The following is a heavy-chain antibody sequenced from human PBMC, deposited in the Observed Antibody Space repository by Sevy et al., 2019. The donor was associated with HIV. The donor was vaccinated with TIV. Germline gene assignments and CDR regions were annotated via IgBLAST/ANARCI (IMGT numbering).Heavy chain of an antibody. CDR1: GFTFSSYG. Sequence: GGSLRLSCAASGFTFSSYGMHWVRQAPGKGLEWVAYLPSDGSNKYYSDSVKGRFIISRDNSKNTLYLQMNSLGAGDTAVYYCARDKGFWSGYYRVFYYYGMDVWGQGTTVTVSS. D-gene: IGHD3-3*01. V-gene: IGHV3-30*02. J-gene: IGHJ6*02. CDR2: LPSDGSNK. CDR3: ARDKGFWSGYYRVFYYYGMDV.